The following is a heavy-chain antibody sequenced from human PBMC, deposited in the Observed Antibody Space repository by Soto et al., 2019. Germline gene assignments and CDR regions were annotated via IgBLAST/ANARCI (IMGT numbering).Heavy chain of an antibody. CDR1: GGSFSGYY. CDR2: INQSGST. Sequence: SETLSLTCAVYGGSFSGYYWSWIRQPPGKGLEWIGEINQSGSTNYNPSLKSRVTISVDTSKNQFSLKLSSVTAADTAVYYCAIRTDSTGDNWFDPWCQGTLVT. CDR3: AIRTDSTGDNWFDP. V-gene: IGHV4-34*01. J-gene: IGHJ5*02.